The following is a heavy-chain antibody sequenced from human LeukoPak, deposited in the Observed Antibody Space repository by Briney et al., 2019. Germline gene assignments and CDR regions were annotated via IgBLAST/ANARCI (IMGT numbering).Heavy chain of an antibody. CDR1: GFTFSSYG. J-gene: IGHJ4*02. CDR2: IWYDGANK. CDR3: ARVGYSYGHFDY. V-gene: IGHV3-33*01. D-gene: IGHD5-18*01. Sequence: GESLKISCAASGFTFSSYGMHWVRQAPGKGLEWVAVIWYDGANKYYADSVKGRFTVSRDNSKNTLYLQMNSLRAEDTAVYYCARVGYSYGHFDYWGQGTLVTVSS.